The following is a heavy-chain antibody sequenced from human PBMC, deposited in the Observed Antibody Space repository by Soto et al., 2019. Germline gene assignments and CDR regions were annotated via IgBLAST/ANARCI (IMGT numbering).Heavy chain of an antibody. D-gene: IGHD4-17*01. CDR3: AVFGRTTGFDY. Sequence: EVQLVESGGGLVQPGGSLRLSCAASGLIFSNYWMSWVRQAPGMGLEWVANIRHDGSEKYYVDSVKGRFTISRDNTKNSLYLQVDSLRDEDTAVYYCAVFGRTTGFDYCGQGTLVTVSS. CDR2: IRHDGSEK. CDR1: GLIFSNYW. J-gene: IGHJ4*02. V-gene: IGHV3-7*01.